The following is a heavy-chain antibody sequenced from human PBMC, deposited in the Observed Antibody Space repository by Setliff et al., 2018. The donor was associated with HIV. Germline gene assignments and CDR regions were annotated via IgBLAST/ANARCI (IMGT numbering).Heavy chain of an antibody. CDR1: GGSISSYY. V-gene: IGHV4-59*01. CDR3: ARGTIFLAYSSGWFDTFDI. D-gene: IGHD6-19*01. J-gene: IGHJ3*02. CDR2: IYYSGST. Sequence: SETLSLTCTVSGGSISSYYWSWIRQPPGKGLEWIGYIYYSGSTNYNPSLKSRVTISVDTSKNQFSLKLSSVTAADTAVYYCARGTIFLAYSSGWFDTFDIWGQGTMVTVSS.